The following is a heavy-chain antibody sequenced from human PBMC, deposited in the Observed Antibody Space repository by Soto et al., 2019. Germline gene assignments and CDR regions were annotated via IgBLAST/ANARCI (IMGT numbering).Heavy chain of an antibody. CDR3: ARGQRFSDWFDP. J-gene: IGHJ5*02. D-gene: IGHD3-3*01. CDR1: GGSISGYY. CDR2: IYSSGTT. Sequence: KTSETLSLTCTVSGGSISGYYWTWIRQAAGKGLEWIGRIYSSGTTKYNPSLKSRVTMSLDTSKNQFSLRLSSVTATDTAVYYCARGQRFSDWFDPWGPGTLVTVSS. V-gene: IGHV4-4*07.